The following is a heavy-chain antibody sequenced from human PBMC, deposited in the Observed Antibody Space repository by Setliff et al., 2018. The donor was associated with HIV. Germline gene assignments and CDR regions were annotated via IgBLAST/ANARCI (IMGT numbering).Heavy chain of an antibody. V-gene: IGHV1-46*01. CDR1: GYTFTNYY. D-gene: IGHD4-4*01. J-gene: IGHJ4*02. CDR2: INPTVGST. Sequence: ASVKVSCKASGYTFTNYYIHWVRQAPGQGLDWMGIINPTVGSTTYAQKFQGRVTMTRDTSTSTVYVELSRLTSEDTAVYYCAREISTIDLSRGSLGLQYDFWGQGTLVTVSS. CDR3: AREISTIDLSRGSLGLQYDF.